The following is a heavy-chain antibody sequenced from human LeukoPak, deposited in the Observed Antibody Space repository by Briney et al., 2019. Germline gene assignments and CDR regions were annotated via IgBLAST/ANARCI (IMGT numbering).Heavy chain of an antibody. J-gene: IGHJ4*02. CDR1: GFTFSDYY. V-gene: IGHV3-11*04. Sequence: GGSLRLSCAASGFTFSDYYMSWVRQAPGQGLEWISYISSAGYTVDYADSVKGRFTISRDNAKNSLYLQMNSLRAEDTAVYYCACQSNSGWYGYWDQGTLVTVSS. D-gene: IGHD6-19*01. CDR2: ISSAGYTV. CDR3: ACQSNSGWYGY.